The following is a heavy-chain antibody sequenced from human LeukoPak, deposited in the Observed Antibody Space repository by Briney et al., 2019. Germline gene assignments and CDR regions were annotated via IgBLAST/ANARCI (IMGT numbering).Heavy chain of an antibody. CDR3: ARDGEYCSSTSCYTLAQYFQH. CDR1: GGSISSSSYY. Sequence: ETLSLTCTVSGGSISSSSYYWGWVRQAPGKGLEWVSSISGSSSYIYYADSVKGRFTISRDNAKNSLYLQMNSLRAEDTAVYYCARDGEYCSSTSCYTLAQYFQHWGQGTLVTVSS. V-gene: IGHV3-21*01. CDR2: ISGSSSYI. J-gene: IGHJ1*01. D-gene: IGHD2-2*02.